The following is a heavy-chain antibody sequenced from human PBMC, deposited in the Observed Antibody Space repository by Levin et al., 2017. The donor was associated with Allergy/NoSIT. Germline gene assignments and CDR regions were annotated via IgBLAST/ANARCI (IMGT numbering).Heavy chain of an antibody. J-gene: IGHJ6*02. CDR1: GGTFSNNA. Sequence: ASVKVSCRASGGTFSNNAISWLRQAPGQGLEWMGGFLPLFGTSNYAQSLRARGTISGDASTSTVYLELRNLRSEDTASYFCARSRRAGNGYDFPSYYYYGMDVWGQGTTVTVS. CDR2: FLPLFGTS. CDR3: ARSRRAGNGYDFPSYYYYGMDV. V-gene: IGHV1-69*13. D-gene: IGHD3-3*01.